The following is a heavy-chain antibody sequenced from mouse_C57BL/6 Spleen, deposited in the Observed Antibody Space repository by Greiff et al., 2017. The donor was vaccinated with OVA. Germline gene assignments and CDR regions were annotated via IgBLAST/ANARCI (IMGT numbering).Heavy chain of an antibody. CDR1: GYSFTDYN. CDR3: ASGGDSSGPWFAY. Sequence: EVQLQQSGPELVKPGASVKLSCTASGYSFTDYNMNWVKQSNGKSLEWIGVINPNYGTTSYNQQFKGKATLTVDQSSITAYMQLNSLTSEDSAVYYCASGGDSSGPWFAYWGQGTLVTVSA. D-gene: IGHD3-2*02. CDR2: INPNYGTT. J-gene: IGHJ3*01. V-gene: IGHV1-39*01.